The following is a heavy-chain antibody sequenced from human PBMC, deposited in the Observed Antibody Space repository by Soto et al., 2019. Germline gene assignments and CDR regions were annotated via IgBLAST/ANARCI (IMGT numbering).Heavy chain of an antibody. V-gene: IGHV3-48*01. Sequence: GGSLRLSCAASGFTFSSYAMHWVRQAPGKGLEWVAYISSSGSTIYYADSVKGRFTISRDNAKNSLYLQMNSLRAEDTAVYYCARLTDYDILTGPDYWGQGTLVTVSS. D-gene: IGHD3-9*01. CDR2: ISSSGSTI. CDR1: GFTFSSYA. CDR3: ARLTDYDILTGPDY. J-gene: IGHJ4*02.